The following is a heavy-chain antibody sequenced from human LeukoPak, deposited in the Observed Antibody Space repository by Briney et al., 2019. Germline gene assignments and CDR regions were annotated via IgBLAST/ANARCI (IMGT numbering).Heavy chain of an antibody. D-gene: IGHD4-23*01. CDR1: GGSISSSSYY. CDR2: IYYSGST. Sequence: PSETLSLTCTVSGGSISSSSYYWGWIRQPPGKGLEWIGSIYYSGSTYYNPSLKSRVTISVDTSKNQFSLKLSSVTAADTAVYYCAIGVVTLNYFDYWGQGTLVTVSS. V-gene: IGHV4-39*07. J-gene: IGHJ4*02. CDR3: AIGVVTLNYFDY.